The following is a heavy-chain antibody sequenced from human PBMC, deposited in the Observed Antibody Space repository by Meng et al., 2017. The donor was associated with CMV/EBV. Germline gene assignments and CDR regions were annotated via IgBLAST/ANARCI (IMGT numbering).Heavy chain of an antibody. Sequence: GESLKISCAASGFSFSNFAMTWVRQAPGKGLEWVSVIDTGATRTNYADSVKGRFIVTREDFKNTLFLQMNSLRAEDTAVYYCAKDLSFGYSSGVFDPWGQGTLVTVSS. J-gene: IGHJ5*02. CDR2: IDTGATRT. CDR3: AKDLSFGYSSGVFDP. D-gene: IGHD5-18*01. V-gene: IGHV3-23*03. CDR1: GFSFSNFA.